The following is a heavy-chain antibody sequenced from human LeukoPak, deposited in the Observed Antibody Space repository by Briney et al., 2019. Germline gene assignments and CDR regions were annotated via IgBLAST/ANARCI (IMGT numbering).Heavy chain of an antibody. J-gene: IGHJ5*02. CDR3: ASSEGYANWNDG. V-gene: IGHV3-21*01. CDR2: ISSSSSYI. CDR1: GFTFSSYS. Sequence: GGSLRLSCAASGFTFSSYSMNWVRQASGKGLEWVSAISSSSSYIYYADSVKGRFTISRDNAKTSLYLQMNSLRAEDTAVYYCASSEGYANWNDGWGQGTLVTVSS. D-gene: IGHD5-18*01.